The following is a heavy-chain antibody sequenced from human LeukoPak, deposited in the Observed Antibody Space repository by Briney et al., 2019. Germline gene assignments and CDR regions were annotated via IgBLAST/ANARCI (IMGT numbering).Heavy chain of an antibody. V-gene: IGHV4-31*03. CDR1: GGSISSGGYY. D-gene: IGHD3-10*01. J-gene: IGHJ6*02. CDR2: IYYSGST. CDR3: ARGVPVRFGELNYGMDV. Sequence: SETLSLTCTVSGGSISSGGYYWSWIRQHPGKGLEWIGYIYYSGSTYYNPSLKSRVTISVDTSKNQFSLKLSSVTAADTAVYYCARGVPVRFGELNYGMDVWGQGTTVTVSS.